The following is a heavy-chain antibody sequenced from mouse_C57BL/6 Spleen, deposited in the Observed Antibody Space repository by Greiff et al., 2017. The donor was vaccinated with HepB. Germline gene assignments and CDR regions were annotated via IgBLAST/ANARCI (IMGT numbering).Heavy chain of an antibody. CDR3: ARERITTDGAMDY. J-gene: IGHJ4*01. CDR1: GYTFTSHW. Sequence: QVQLQQPGAELVKPGASVKLSCKASGYTFTSHWMHWVKQRPGQGLEWIGMIHPNSGSTNYNEKFKSKATLTVDKSSSTAYMQLSSLTSEDSAVYYCARERITTDGAMDYWGQGTSVTVSS. V-gene: IGHV1-64*01. CDR2: IHPNSGST. D-gene: IGHD1-1*01.